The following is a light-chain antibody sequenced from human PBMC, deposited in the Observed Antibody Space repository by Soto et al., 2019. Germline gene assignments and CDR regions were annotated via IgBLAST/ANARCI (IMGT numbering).Light chain of an antibody. J-gene: IGLJ1*01. Sequence: QSVVGQPASVSGSPGQSIAISCTGTSSDVGGYNYVSWYQHHPGKAPKLMIYDVSNRPSGVSNRFSGSKSGNTASLTISGLQAEDEADYYCSSYTSNSTLYVFGTGTKVTVL. CDR1: SSDVGGYNY. CDR3: SSYTSNSTLYV. CDR2: DVS. V-gene: IGLV2-14*03.